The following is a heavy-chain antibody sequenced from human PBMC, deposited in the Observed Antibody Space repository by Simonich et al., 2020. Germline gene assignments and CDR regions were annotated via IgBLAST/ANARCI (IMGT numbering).Heavy chain of an antibody. Sequence: EVQLVESGGGLVQPGGSLRLSCAASGFTFSSYEMNWVRQGPGRVWEWVSYISRSGSTIYYADSVKGRVTISRDNDKNSLYLQMNSLRAEDTAVYYCARHYYGDYYFDYWGQGTLVTVSS. CDR2: ISRSGSTI. CDR1: GFTFSSYE. D-gene: IGHD4-17*01. CDR3: ARHYYGDYYFDY. J-gene: IGHJ4*02. V-gene: IGHV3-48*03.